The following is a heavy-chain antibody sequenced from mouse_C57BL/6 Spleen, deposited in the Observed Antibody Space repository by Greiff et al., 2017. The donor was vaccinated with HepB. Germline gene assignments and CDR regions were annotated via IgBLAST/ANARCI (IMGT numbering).Heavy chain of an antibody. CDR2: IYPGDGDT. CDR3: ARGDYYGSSLFDY. CDR1: GYAFSSSW. V-gene: IGHV1-82*01. Sequence: VMLVESGPELVKPGASVKISCKASGYAFSSSWMNWVKQRPGKGLEWIGRIYPGDGDTNYNGKFKGKATLTADKSSSTAYMQLSSLTSEDSAVYFCARGDYYGSSLFDYWGQGTTLTVSS. D-gene: IGHD1-1*01. J-gene: IGHJ2*01.